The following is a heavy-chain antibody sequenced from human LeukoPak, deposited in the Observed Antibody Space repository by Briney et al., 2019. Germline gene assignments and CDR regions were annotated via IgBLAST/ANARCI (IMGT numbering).Heavy chain of an antibody. CDR2: ISGSGDST. J-gene: IGHJ4*02. V-gene: IGHV3-23*01. Sequence: GGSLRLSCAASGFTFSSYALSWVRQAPGKGLEWVSSISGSGDSTYYADSVKGRFTIFRDNSKNTLYLHMDSLRAEDTAVYYCARSGINNFDYWGQGNLVTVSS. D-gene: IGHD1-26*01. CDR1: GFTFSSYA. CDR3: ARSGINNFDY.